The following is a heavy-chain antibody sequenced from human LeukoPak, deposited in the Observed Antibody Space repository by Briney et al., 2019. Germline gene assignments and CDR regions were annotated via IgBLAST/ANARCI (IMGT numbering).Heavy chain of an antibody. CDR2: ISYDGSNK. Sequence: PGGSLRLSCAASGFTFSSYAMHWVRQAPGKGLEWVAVISYDGSNKYYADSVKGRFTISRDNSKNTLYLQMNSLRAEDTAVYYCARPGPEYSSSPGYFQHWGQGTLVTVSS. J-gene: IGHJ1*01. V-gene: IGHV3-30-3*01. D-gene: IGHD6-6*01. CDR1: GFTFSSYA. CDR3: ARPGPEYSSSPGYFQH.